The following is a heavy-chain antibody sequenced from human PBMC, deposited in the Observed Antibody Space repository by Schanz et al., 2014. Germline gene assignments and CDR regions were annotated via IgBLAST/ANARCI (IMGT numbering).Heavy chain of an antibody. CDR2: IIHDGSEK. Sequence: DVQLVESGGGLVQPGGSLRLSCAASGFSFNNSWMTWFRQAPGKGLEWVANIIHDGSEKFYVDSVKGRFTISRDNAKNSLYLQMDALRAEDTAVYYCARDLRNSRPSYYDHWGQGTLVTVSA. CDR3: ARDLRNSRPSYYDH. D-gene: IGHD6-13*01. CDR1: GFSFNNSW. V-gene: IGHV3-7*01. J-gene: IGHJ4*02.